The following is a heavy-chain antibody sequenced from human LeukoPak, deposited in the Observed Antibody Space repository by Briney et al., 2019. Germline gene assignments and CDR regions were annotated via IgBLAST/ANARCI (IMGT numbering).Heavy chain of an antibody. J-gene: IGHJ4*02. CDR1: GFTFSTSA. CDR2: ISESGGST. CDR3: AKGSF. D-gene: IGHD3-10*01. Sequence: GGSLRLSCVVSGFTFSTSAMSWGRQAPGKGLEWVSGISESGGSTYYADSVKGRFTSSRDNSKNTLYLQMNNLRAEDTAAYYCAKGSFWGQGTLVTVSS. V-gene: IGHV3-23*01.